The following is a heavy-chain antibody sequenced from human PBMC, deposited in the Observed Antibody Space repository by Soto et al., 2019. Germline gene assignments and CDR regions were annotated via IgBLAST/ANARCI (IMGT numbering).Heavy chain of an antibody. CDR2: ISYDGSNK. V-gene: IGHV3-30*03. CDR1: GFTFSSYG. J-gene: IGHJ3*02. CDR3: ARCEGWFGELGRAFDI. Sequence: SGGSLRLSCAASGFTFSSYGMHWVRQAPGKGLEWVAVISYDGSNKYYADSVRGRFTISRDNSKNTLWLQMNTLRAEDTAVYYCARCEGWFGELGRAFDIWGQGTMVTVSS. D-gene: IGHD3-10*01.